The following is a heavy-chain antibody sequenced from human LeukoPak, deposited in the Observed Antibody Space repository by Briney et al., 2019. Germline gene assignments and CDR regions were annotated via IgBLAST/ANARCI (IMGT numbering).Heavy chain of an antibody. CDR2: IWHDGSNK. Sequence: PGGSLRPSCAASGFTFSSYGMHWVRQAPGKGLEWVAVIWHDGSNKYYADSVKGRFTISRDNYKNTLYLQMNSLRAEDTAVYYCARDRSGDHDYWGQGTLVTVSS. D-gene: IGHD7-27*01. V-gene: IGHV3-33*01. J-gene: IGHJ4*02. CDR1: GFTFSSYG. CDR3: ARDRSGDHDY.